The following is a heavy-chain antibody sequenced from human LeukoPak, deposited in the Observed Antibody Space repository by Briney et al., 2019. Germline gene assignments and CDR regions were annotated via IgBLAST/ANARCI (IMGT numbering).Heavy chain of an antibody. CDR2: TNPNSGGT. D-gene: IGHD4/OR15-4a*01. V-gene: IGHV1-2*02. CDR3: ARSSYGGNLGDFDY. J-gene: IGHJ4*02. Sequence: ASVKVSCKASGYTFTGYYMHWVRQAPGQGLEWMGWTNPNSGGTNYAQKFQGRVTMTRDTSISTAYMELSRLRSDDTAVYYCARSSYGGNLGDFDYWGQGTLVTVSS. CDR1: GYTFTGYY.